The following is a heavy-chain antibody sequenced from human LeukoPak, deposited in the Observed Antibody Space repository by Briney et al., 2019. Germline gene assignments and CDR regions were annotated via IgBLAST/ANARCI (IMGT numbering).Heavy chain of an antibody. Sequence: GESLKISCKGFGYSFTTNWIGWVRQMPGKGLEWMGIIYPGDSDTRYSPSFQGQVTISVDKSITTAYLQWSSLKASDTAMYYCARQGGYLSRDAFDIWGQGTMVTVSS. CDR2: IYPGDSDT. D-gene: IGHD1-26*01. J-gene: IGHJ3*02. CDR1: GYSFTTNW. V-gene: IGHV5-51*01. CDR3: ARQGGYLSRDAFDI.